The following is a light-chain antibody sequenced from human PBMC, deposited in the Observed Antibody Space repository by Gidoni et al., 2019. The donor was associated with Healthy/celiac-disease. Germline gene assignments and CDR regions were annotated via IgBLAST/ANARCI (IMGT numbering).Light chain of an antibody. Sequence: EIVLTQSPGTLSLSPGERATLSCRASQSVSSSYLAWYQQKPGQSPRLLIYGASSRATGIPDRFSGGWSGTDFTLTISRLEPEDFAVYYCQQYGSSWTFGQGTKVEIK. CDR1: QSVSSSY. CDR2: GAS. V-gene: IGKV3-20*01. CDR3: QQYGSSWT. J-gene: IGKJ1*01.